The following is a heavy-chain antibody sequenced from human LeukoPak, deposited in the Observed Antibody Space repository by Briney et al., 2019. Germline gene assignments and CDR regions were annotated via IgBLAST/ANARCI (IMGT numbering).Heavy chain of an antibody. D-gene: IGHD3-3*01. CDR2: ISSSGSTI. V-gene: IGHV3-48*03. CDR1: GFTFRSYE. Sequence: PGGSLRLSCAASGFTFRSYEMNWVRQAPGKGLEWVSYISSSGSTIYYADSVKGRFTISRDNAKNSLSLQMNSLRVEDTALYYCARGGISIFGVVIYMDVWGKGTTVTVSS. J-gene: IGHJ6*03. CDR3: ARGGISIFGVVIYMDV.